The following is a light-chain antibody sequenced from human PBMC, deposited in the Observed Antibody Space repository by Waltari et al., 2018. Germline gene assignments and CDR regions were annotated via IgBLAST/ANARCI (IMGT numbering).Light chain of an antibody. Sequence: DIVMTHSPATLSLSPGESATLSCRASQSVRITFAWFQQKPGQPPRLLIYGTSTRATGIPARFSGSGSGTEFSLTISSLQPEDFATYYCQQYDHWPWTFGQGTRVEAK. CDR2: GTS. J-gene: IGKJ1*01. V-gene: IGKV3D-15*01. CDR1: QSVRIT. CDR3: QQYDHWPWT.